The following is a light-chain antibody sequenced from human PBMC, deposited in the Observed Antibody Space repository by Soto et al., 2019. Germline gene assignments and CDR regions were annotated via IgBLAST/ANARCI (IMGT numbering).Light chain of an antibody. CDR3: TSYAGSNNVV. Sequence: QSVLTQPPSASGSPGQSVTISCTGTSSDVGGYYYVSWYQHHPGKAPKLIIYEVIKRPSGVPDRFSGSKSDNTASLTVSGLRAEDEADYYCTSYAGSNNVVFGGGTKL. V-gene: IGLV2-8*01. CDR1: SSDVGGYYY. CDR2: EVI. J-gene: IGLJ2*01.